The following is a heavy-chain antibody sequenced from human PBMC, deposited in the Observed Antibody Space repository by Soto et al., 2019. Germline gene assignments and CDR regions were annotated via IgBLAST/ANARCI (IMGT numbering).Heavy chain of an antibody. CDR2: IYYIGST. CDR3: ARAGIVSTIPFDY. Sequence: SETLSLTCTVSGGSVSSGSYYWSWIRQPPGKGLEWIGYIYYIGSTNYNPSLKSRVTVSVDTSKNQFSLKLSSVTAADTAVYSCARAGIVSTIPFDYWGQGTLVTVSS. D-gene: IGHD5-12*01. V-gene: IGHV4-61*01. J-gene: IGHJ4*02. CDR1: GGSVSSGSYY.